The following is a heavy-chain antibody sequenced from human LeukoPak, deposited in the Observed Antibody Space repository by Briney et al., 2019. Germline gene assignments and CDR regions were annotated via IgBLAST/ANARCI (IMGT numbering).Heavy chain of an antibody. V-gene: IGHV4-59*08. J-gene: IGHJ4*02. Sequence: SETLSLTCTVSGGSISSYYWSWIRQPPGKGLEWIGYVYYSGSTNYDPSLKSRVTISVDTSKNQFSLKLSSVTAADTAVYYCARTENYYDSSGYRPPVYYFDYWGQGTLVTVSS. CDR2: VYYSGST. D-gene: IGHD3-22*01. CDR3: ARTENYYDSSGYRPPVYYFDY. CDR1: GGSISSYY.